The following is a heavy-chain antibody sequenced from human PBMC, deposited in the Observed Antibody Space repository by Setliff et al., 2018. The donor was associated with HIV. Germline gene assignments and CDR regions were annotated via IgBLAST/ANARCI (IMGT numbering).Heavy chain of an antibody. J-gene: IGHJ5*02. V-gene: IGHV3-66*02. CDR1: GFTVSSNY. CDR3: ARVGGYYPNWFDP. CDR2: IYSGGST. D-gene: IGHD3-22*01. Sequence: PGGSLRLSCAASGFTVSSNYMSWVRQAPGKGLEWVSVIYSGGSTYYADSVKGRFTISRDNSKNTLYLQMNSLRAEDTAVYYCARVGGYYPNWFDPWGQGTLVTSPQ.